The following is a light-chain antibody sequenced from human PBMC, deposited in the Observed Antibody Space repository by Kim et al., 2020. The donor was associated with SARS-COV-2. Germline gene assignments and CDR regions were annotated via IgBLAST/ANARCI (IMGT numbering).Light chain of an antibody. CDR2: DVS. V-gene: IGLV2-11*01. Sequence: QSALTQPRSVSGSPGQSVTISCTGTSSDVGNYNFGSWYQQHPGKAPQLMIYDVSKRPSGVPDRFSGSKSGNTASLTISGLQAEDEADYYCCSYAGSYTLVFGGGTQLTVL. J-gene: IGLJ3*02. CDR3: CSYAGSYTLV. CDR1: SSDVGNYNF.